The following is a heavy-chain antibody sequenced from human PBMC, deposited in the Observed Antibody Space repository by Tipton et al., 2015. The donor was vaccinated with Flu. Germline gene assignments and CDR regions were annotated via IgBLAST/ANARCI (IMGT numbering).Heavy chain of an antibody. CDR1: GFTLSSYW. CDR2: MNEDGSTT. Sequence: SLRLSCAASGFTLSSYWMHWVRQAPGKGLVWVSRMNEDGSTTNHADSVRGRFTISRDDARNTLYLQMNSLRAEDTAVYYCATLRFLEWSPARTLDYWGQGTLVTVSS. J-gene: IGHJ4*02. V-gene: IGHV3-74*01. CDR3: ATLRFLEWSPARTLDY. D-gene: IGHD3-3*01.